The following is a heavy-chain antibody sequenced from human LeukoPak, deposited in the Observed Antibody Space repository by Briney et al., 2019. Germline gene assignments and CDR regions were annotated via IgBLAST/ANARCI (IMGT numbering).Heavy chain of an antibody. CDR3: ARGVHFRAFDY. CDR2: ISYDGSNK. CDR1: GFTFSSYA. Sequence: GSLRLSCAASGFTFSSYAMNWVRQAPGKGLEWVTVISYDGSNKYYGDSVKGRFTISRDNSKNTLYLQMNSLRPEDTAVYYCARGVHFRAFDYWGQGTLVTVSS. J-gene: IGHJ4*02. V-gene: IGHV3-30*01.